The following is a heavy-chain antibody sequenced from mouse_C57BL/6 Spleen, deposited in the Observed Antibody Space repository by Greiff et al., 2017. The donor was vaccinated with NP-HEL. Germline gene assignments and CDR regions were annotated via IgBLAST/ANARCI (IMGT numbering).Heavy chain of an antibody. J-gene: IGHJ3*01. CDR3: ARAPYDYGGAY. D-gene: IGHD2-4*01. CDR1: GYTFTDYY. Sequence: EVQLQQSGPELVKPGASVKISCKASGYTFTDYYMNWVKQSHGKSLEWIGDTNPNNGGTSYNQKFKGKATLTVDKSSSTAYMELRSLTSEDSAVYYCARAPYDYGGAYWGQGTLVTVSA. CDR2: TNPNNGGT. V-gene: IGHV1-26*01.